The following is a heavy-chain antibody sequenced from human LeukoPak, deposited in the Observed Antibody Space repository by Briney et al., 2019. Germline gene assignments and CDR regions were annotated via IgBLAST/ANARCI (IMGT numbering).Heavy chain of an antibody. CDR1: GYTFTGYY. CDR3: ARERVRITMVRGAPYGMDV. CDR2: INPNSGGT. J-gene: IGHJ6*02. Sequence: ASVKVSCKASGYTFTGYYMNWVRQAPGQGLEWMGWINPNSGGTNYAQKFQGWVTMTRDTSISTAYMELSRLRSDDTAVYYCARERVRITMVRGAPYGMDVWGQGTTVTVSS. V-gene: IGHV1-2*04. D-gene: IGHD3-10*01.